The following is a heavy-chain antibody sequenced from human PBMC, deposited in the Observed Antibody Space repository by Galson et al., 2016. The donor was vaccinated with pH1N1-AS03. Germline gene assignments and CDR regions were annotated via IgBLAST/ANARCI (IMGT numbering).Heavy chain of an antibody. J-gene: IGHJ4*02. CDR1: GFTFSIYG. Sequence: SLRLSCAASGFTFSIYGLHWVRQAPGKGLEWVALISYDGDYQYYAESVKGRFTISRDNAKESLYLQMNSLRDEDTGVYYCARIVTMSDFDSWGQGTLVTVSS. CDR3: ARIVTMSDFDS. D-gene: IGHD2-21*02. V-gene: IGHV3-33*05. CDR2: ISYDGDYQ.